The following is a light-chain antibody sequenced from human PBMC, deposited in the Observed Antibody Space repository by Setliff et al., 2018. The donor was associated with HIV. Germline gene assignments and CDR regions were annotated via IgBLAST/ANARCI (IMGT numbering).Light chain of an antibody. J-gene: IGLJ1*01. Sequence: ALTQPASVSGSPGQSITISCTGTSSDVGAYNYVSWYQQHPGKAPKLMIYDVSNRPSGVSNRFSGSKSGNTASLTISGLQAEDEADYYCSSYTSSYTFGFGTGTKVTVL. V-gene: IGLV2-14*03. CDR2: DVS. CDR1: SSDVGAYNY. CDR3: SSYTSSYTFG.